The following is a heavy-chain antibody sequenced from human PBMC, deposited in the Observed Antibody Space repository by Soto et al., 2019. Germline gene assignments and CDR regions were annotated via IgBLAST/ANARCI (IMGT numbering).Heavy chain of an antibody. V-gene: IGHV4-30-2*01. D-gene: IGHD3-16*01. J-gene: IGHJ6*01. Sequence: SQTRRLTSAVSAGSIITCGYSVSCIRQPTGKGLEWIGYMYHSGSTYYNPSLKSRVTISIDRSKNQFSLKLSSVTAADTAVYYCDSFTDYLGHG. CDR3: DSFTDYLGHG. CDR1: AGSIITCGYS. CDR2: MYHSGST.